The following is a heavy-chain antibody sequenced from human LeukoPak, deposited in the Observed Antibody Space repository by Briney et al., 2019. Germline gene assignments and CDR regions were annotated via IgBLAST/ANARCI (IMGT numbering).Heavy chain of an antibody. D-gene: IGHD5-18*01. J-gene: IGHJ4*02. CDR3: ATGGVDTAMVTGVY. V-gene: IGHV1-24*01. Sequence: ASVKVSCKVSGYTLTELSMHWVRQAPGKGLEWMGGFDPEDGGTIYAQKFQGRVTMTEDTSTDTAYMELSSLRSEDTAVYYCATGGVDTAMVTGVYWGQGTLVTVSS. CDR2: FDPEDGGT. CDR1: GYTLTELS.